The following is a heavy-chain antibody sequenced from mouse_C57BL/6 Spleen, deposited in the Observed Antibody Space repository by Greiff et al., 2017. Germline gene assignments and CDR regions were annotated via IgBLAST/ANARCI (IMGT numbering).Heavy chain of an antibody. D-gene: IGHD2-4*01. Sequence: QVQLKESGAELVKPGASVKLSCKASGYTFTSYWMHWVKQRPGRGLEWIGRIDPNSGGTKYNEKFKSKATLTVDKPSSTAYMQLSSLTSEDSAVYYCARSRGYDYDRFYAMDYWGQGTSVTVSS. CDR2: IDPNSGGT. J-gene: IGHJ4*01. CDR3: ARSRGYDYDRFYAMDY. CDR1: GYTFTSYW. V-gene: IGHV1-72*01.